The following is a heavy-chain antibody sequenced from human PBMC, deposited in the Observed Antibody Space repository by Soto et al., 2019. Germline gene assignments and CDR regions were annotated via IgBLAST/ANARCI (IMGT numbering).Heavy chain of an antibody. CDR1: GGSFSNYA. CDR3: AREMGATNDY. J-gene: IGHJ4*02. D-gene: IGHD1-26*01. CDR2: IVPFVGIT. Sequence: QVQLVQSGAEVKKPGSSVKVSCKASGGSFSNYALNWVRQAPGQGLEWMGRIVPFVGITKYAQKFQGRVTITADNSTSTAYMELGSLRSEDTAVYYCAREMGATNDYWGQGTLVTVSS. V-gene: IGHV1-69*04.